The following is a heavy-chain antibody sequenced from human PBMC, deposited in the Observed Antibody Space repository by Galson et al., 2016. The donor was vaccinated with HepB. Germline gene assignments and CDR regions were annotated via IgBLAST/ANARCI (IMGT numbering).Heavy chain of an antibody. J-gene: IGHJ6*02. CDR3: VYGVSPYAMDV. Sequence: SVKVSCKASGNSFTSYYLNWVRQAPGQGLEWMGVINPSGGRTTYAQKFQGRVTMTRDTSTSTVYMELSSLRSEDTAVYYCVYGVSPYAMDVWGQGTTVTVSS. CDR1: GNSFTSYY. CDR2: INPSGGRT. D-gene: IGHD4-17*01. V-gene: IGHV1-46*01.